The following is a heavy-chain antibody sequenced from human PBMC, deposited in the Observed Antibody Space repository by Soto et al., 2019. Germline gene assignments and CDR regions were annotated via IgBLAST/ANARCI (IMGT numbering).Heavy chain of an antibody. D-gene: IGHD6-13*01. CDR1: GGSISSGGYD. CDR2: IYYSGST. Sequence: QVQLQESGPGLVKPSQTLSLTCTVSGGSISSGGYDWSWIRQHPGKCLEWIGYIYYSGSTYYNPSLQGRVTISVNTSKNQFPLKLSSVTAADTAVYYCATYLYSSSWYHAFDIWGQGTMVTVSS. CDR3: ATYLYSSSWYHAFDI. J-gene: IGHJ3*02. V-gene: IGHV4-31*03.